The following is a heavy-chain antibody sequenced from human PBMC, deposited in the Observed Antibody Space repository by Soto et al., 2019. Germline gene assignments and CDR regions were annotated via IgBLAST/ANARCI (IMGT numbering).Heavy chain of an antibody. CDR1: GYTFTAYY. CDR2: INPNSGGT. V-gene: IGHV1-2*02. J-gene: IGHJ5*02. CDR3: ARGDFDRSGNYNAGWFAP. Sequence: QVQLVQSGAEVKKPGASVKVSCKASGYTFTAYYMHWLRQAPGQGPEWMGWINPNSGGTNYAQRCQGRVTVTNDTSISTTYMELSSLGSDDTAVYYCARGDFDRSGNYNAGWFAPWGQGTLVTVS. D-gene: IGHD3-22*01.